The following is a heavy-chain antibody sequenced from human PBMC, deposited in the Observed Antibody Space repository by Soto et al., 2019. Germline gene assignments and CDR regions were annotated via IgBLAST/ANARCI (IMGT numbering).Heavy chain of an antibody. V-gene: IGHV1-8*01. D-gene: IGHD2-2*01. Sequence: ASVKVSCKASGYTFTSYDIHWVRQATGQGLEWMGWMNPNSGNTGYAQKFQGRVTMTRNTSISTAYMELSSLRSEDTAVYYCATVLGYCSSTSCYNWFDPWGQGTLVTVSS. J-gene: IGHJ5*02. CDR2: MNPNSGNT. CDR3: ATVLGYCSSTSCYNWFDP. CDR1: GYTFTSYD.